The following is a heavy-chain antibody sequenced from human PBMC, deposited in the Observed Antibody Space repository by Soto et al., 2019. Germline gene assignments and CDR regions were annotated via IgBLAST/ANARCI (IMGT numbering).Heavy chain of an antibody. V-gene: IGHV3-23*01. D-gene: IGHD2-15*01. CDR2: ISGSGGST. J-gene: IGHJ5*02. Sequence: EVQLLESGGGLVQPGGSLRLSCAASGFTFSSYAMSWVRQAPGKGLEWVSAISGSGGSTYYADSVKGRFTISRDNSKNTLYLQMNSLRDEDTAVYYCAKDWGTGYCSGGSCYFNWFDPWGQGTLVTVSS. CDR1: GFTFSSYA. CDR3: AKDWGTGYCSGGSCYFNWFDP.